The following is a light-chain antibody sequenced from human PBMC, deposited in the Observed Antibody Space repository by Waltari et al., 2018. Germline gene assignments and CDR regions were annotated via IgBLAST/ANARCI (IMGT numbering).Light chain of an antibody. Sequence: QSVMTQPPSASGTPGQRVTISCSGSNSTIGNNPVSWYQQLPGAAPKLLIYRNNQRPSGVPDRFSVAKSGTSASLAISGLRSEDEGDYYCGGWDDSLNGWVFGGGTKLTVL. CDR2: RNN. CDR3: GGWDDSLNGWV. CDR1: NSTIGNNP. V-gene: IGLV1-47*01. J-gene: IGLJ3*02.